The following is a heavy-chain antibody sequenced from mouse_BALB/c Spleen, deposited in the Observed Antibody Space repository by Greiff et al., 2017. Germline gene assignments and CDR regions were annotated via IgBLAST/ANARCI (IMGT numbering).Heavy chain of an antibody. D-gene: IGHD1-2*01. Sequence: EVMLVESGGGLVKPGGSLKLSCAASGFTFSSYAMSWVRQTPEKRLEWVASISSGGSTYYPDSVKGRFTISRDNARNILYLQMSSLRSEDTAMYYCARLRLRAMDYWGQGTSVTVSS. CDR1: GFTFSSYA. J-gene: IGHJ4*01. CDR3: ARLRLRAMDY. CDR2: ISSGGST. V-gene: IGHV5-6-5*01.